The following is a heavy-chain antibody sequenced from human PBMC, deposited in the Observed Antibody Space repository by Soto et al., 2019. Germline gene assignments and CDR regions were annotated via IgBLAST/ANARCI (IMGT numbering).Heavy chain of an antibody. CDR3: ARSPDDYGDRDY. V-gene: IGHV1-69*05. J-gene: IGHJ4*02. Sequence: SVKVSCKASGGTFSSYAISWVRQAPGQGLEWMGWIIAIFGTTNYAQKFQGRVTITRDTSTSTAYMELSSLRSEDTAVYYCARSPDDYGDRDYWGQGTLVTVSS. D-gene: IGHD4-17*01. CDR1: GGTFSSYA. CDR2: IIAIFGTT.